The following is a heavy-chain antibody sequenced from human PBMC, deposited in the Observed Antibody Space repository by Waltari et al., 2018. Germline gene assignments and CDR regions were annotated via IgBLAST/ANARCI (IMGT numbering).Heavy chain of an antibody. CDR1: GFTFSRSW. V-gene: IGHV3-74*01. CDR2: INPDGMTR. D-gene: IGHD1-26*01. CDR3: VNGPSGSVVGYMDV. J-gene: IGHJ6*04. Sequence: EVQVVESGGGLAQPGGSLRLSCAASGFTFSRSWMHWVRQAPGKGLVWVSRINPDGMTRDYADSVKGRFTSSRDNAKKSVYLQMNSLRPEDTALYFCVNGPSGSVVGYMDVWGKGTMVTVSS.